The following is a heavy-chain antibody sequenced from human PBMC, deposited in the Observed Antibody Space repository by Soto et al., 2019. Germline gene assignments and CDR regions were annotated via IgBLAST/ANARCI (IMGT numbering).Heavy chain of an antibody. CDR2: ISYTGTT. CDR3: ARLHVMGTPNYYYCYGMDV. Sequence: QVQLQESGPGLVKPSETLSLTCTVSGGSVSSGGSYWSWIRQPPGKGLEWIGYISYTGTTNYNPSLKSRVTISVDTSKNHFSLKLSSVTAADTAVYYCARLHVMGTPNYYYCYGMDVWGQGITVTVSS. J-gene: IGHJ6*02. CDR1: GGSVSSGGSY. D-gene: IGHD1-7*01. V-gene: IGHV4-61*08.